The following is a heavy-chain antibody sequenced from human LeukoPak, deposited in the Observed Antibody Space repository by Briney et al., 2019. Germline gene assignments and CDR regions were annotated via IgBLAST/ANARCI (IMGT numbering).Heavy chain of an antibody. CDR3: ARDLDIVVVPASWFYP. CDR1: GFTFSTYS. D-gene: IGHD2-2*03. Sequence: GGSLRLSCAASGFTFSTYSMNWVRQAPGRGLEWVSSISSSSKYIYYADSVKGRFTISRDDAKSSLSLQMNSLRAEDTAVYYCARDLDIVVVPASWFYPWGQGTLVTVSS. CDR2: ISSSSKYI. V-gene: IGHV3-21*01. J-gene: IGHJ5*02.